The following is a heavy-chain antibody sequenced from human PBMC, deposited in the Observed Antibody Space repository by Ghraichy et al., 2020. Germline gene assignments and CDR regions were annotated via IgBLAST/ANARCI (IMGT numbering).Heavy chain of an antibody. CDR1: GFTLSDHY. V-gene: IGHV3-72*01. CDR2: SRSKAHAYST. Sequence: GGSLRLSCGVSGFTLSDHYMDWVRQAPGKGLEWVGLSRSKAHAYSTEYAASVRGRFTISRDASKNVLYLQMDSLNTEDTAVYHCARYCSKAKCPGSYGMDVWGQGTTVTVSS. D-gene: IGHD2-2*01. J-gene: IGHJ6*02. CDR3: ARYCSKAKCPGSYGMDV.